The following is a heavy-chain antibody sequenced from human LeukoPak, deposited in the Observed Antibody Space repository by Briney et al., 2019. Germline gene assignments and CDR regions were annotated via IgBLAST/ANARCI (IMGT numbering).Heavy chain of an antibody. J-gene: IGHJ4*02. CDR3: ARTYYDILTPKWDY. CDR2: IYSGGST. Sequence: GGSLRLSCAASGFTFSSYAMSWVRQAPGKGLEWVSVIYSGGSTYYADSVKGRFTISRDNSKNTLYLQMNSLRAEDTAVYYCARTYYDILTPKWDYWGQGALVTVSS. V-gene: IGHV3-53*01. D-gene: IGHD3-9*01. CDR1: GFTFSSYA.